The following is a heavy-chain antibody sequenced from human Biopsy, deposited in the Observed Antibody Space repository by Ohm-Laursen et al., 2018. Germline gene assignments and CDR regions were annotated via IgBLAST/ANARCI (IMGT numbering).Heavy chain of an antibody. CDR3: ARQYYGSGMLSYFDL. V-gene: IGHV4-4*07. Sequence: PGTLSLTCTVSGGSISSHYWTWIRQPAGKGLEWIGHIYSSGSTNYYPSLKSRVTMSVDTSKNQFSLKLSSVTAADTAVYFCARQYYGSGMLSYFDLWGRGTLVTVSS. D-gene: IGHD3-10*01. J-gene: IGHJ2*01. CDR1: GGSISSHY. CDR2: IYSSGST.